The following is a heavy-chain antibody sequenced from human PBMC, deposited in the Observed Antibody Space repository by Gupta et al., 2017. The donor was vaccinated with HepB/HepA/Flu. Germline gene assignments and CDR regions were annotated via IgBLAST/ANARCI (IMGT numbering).Heavy chain of an antibody. V-gene: IGHV3-7*01. CDR2: INQEGSEK. D-gene: IGHD3-10*01. CDR1: GFTFNPYW. Sequence: DVQLVESGGGLVQPGGSLRLSCAASGFTFNPYWMTWVRQAPGKGLEWVANINQEGSEKYHGESVRGRFTISRDNTKNSLYLQMNSLRAEDTAVYYCANNQGFGELTSYYYYGVDVWGQGTTVTVS. CDR3: ANNQGFGELTSYYYYGVDV. J-gene: IGHJ6*02.